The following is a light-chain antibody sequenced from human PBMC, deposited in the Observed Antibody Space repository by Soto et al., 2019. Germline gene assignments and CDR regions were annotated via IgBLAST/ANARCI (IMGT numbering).Light chain of an antibody. J-gene: IGKJ4*01. Sequence: EIVLTQSPATLSLSPGERATLSCRASQSVSSYLAWYQQKPGQAPRLLIYDASNRATGIPARFSGSGSGTDFTLTISSLEPEDCAVYYCQQRSNWPLLPFGGGTKGAIK. CDR1: QSVSSY. CDR3: QQRSNWPLLP. CDR2: DAS. V-gene: IGKV3-11*01.